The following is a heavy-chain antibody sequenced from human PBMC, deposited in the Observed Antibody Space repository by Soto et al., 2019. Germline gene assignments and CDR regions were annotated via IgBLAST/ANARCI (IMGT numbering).Heavy chain of an antibody. CDR3: ARNGTYSSSLSQYSGMDV. Sequence: QVQLVQSGAEVKEPGSSVRVSCKASGGTFDNFIMNWVRQTPGQGLEWMGGIVPMLGTPTYAEKFKGRVTLSATGSTGTMYREVTSLRSEDTAIYYCARNGTYSSSLSQYSGMDVWGQGTTVTVSS. J-gene: IGHJ6*02. CDR1: GGTFDNFI. D-gene: IGHD1-26*01. V-gene: IGHV1-69*01. CDR2: IVPMLGTP.